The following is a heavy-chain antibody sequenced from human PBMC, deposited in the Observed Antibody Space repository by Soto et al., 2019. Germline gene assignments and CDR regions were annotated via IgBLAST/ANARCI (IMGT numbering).Heavy chain of an antibody. V-gene: IGHV3-33*01. J-gene: IGHJ3*02. CDR1: GFSFSYSG. Sequence: GGSLRLSREASGFSFSYSGMHWVRQVPGKGLEWVAGLWYDGTGEDYADSVKGRFTISRDNSKNTLYLQMDSLRDEDTALYYCARGLPKVAGGAFDIWGQGTMVTVSS. CDR2: LWYDGTGE. D-gene: IGHD3-16*01. CDR3: ARGLPKVAGGAFDI.